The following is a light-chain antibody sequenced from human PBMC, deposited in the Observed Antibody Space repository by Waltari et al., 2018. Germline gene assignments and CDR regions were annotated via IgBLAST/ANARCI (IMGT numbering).Light chain of an antibody. J-gene: IGKJ3*01. CDR1: QDITNY. CDR2: DAS. V-gene: IGKV1-33*01. CDR3: QRYDNLPTFA. Sequence: DIQLTQSPPSLSASVGDRVTITCRASQDITNYLNWYQQKPGKAPKLLIHDASKLEIGVPSRFSGSQSGTHFTLTISSLQPEDIGTYYCQRYDNLPTFAFGPGTKVEI.